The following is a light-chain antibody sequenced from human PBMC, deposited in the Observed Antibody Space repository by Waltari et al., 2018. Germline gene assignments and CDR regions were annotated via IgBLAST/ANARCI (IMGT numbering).Light chain of an antibody. Sequence: DIVMTQSPDSLAVSVGETATITCQSSQSLLYSSNNKNYLAWYQKKPGQPPKVLIYWASNRASGVPDRISGSGSGTEFTLTISSLQTEDVAVYYCHQYYSIPLTFGGGTKVEIK. CDR2: WAS. CDR3: HQYYSIPLT. V-gene: IGKV4-1*01. CDR1: QSLLYSSNNKNY. J-gene: IGKJ4*01.